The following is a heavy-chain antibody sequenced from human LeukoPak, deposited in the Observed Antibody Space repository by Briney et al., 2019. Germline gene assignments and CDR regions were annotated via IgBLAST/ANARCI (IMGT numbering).Heavy chain of an antibody. CDR1: GFTFSSYG. D-gene: IGHD3-10*01. CDR2: IRYDGSNK. V-gene: IGHV3-30*02. J-gene: IGHJ4*02. CDR3: ATWPGAWYGEDS. Sequence: PGGSLRLSCAASGFTFSSYGMHWVRQAPGKGLEWVAFIRYDGSNKYYADSVKGRFTISRDNSQNTLYLRMNNLRAEDTAVYYCATWPGAWYGEDSWGQGTLVTVSS.